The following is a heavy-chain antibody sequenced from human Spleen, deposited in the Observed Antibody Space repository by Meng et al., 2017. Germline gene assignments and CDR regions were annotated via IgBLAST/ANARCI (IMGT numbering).Heavy chain of an antibody. Sequence: GPVQEAGPGLVKPSPTLSLTCTVSGASITSAGGYYWNWVRQHPGKGLEWIGYIYYSGTTDYNPSLKSRVTISLDTSKNQFSLKLSSVTAADTAMYYCARQTKYDFWIIHWGQGTLVTVSS. CDR1: GASITSAGGYY. CDR3: ARQTKYDFWIIH. CDR2: IYYSGTT. J-gene: IGHJ4*02. D-gene: IGHD3-3*01. V-gene: IGHV4-31*03.